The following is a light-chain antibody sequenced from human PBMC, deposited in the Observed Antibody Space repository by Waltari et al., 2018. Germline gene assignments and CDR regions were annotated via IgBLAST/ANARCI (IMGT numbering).Light chain of an antibody. CDR3: HQYGSAPPYT. Sequence: EIVLTQSPGTLSLSPGERATLSCRASQSLRSGYFAWYQQKPGQAPKLLIYAASSRAAGVPDRFSGSGSGTDFTLTVSRLEPEDFAVYYCHQYGSAPPYTFGQGTRLEIK. V-gene: IGKV3-20*01. J-gene: IGKJ2*01. CDR2: AAS. CDR1: QSLRSGY.